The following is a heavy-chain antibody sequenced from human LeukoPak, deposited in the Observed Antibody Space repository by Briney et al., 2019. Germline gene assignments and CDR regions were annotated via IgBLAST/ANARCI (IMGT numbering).Heavy chain of an antibody. CDR3: ARGSYGMDV. CDR1: GFTFNSFA. Sequence: GGSLRLSCAASGFTFNSFAMSWVRQAPGKGLELVSAISGSGGGTYYADSVKGRFTISRDSSKNTLFLQMNSLRAEDTAVYYCARGSYGMDVWGQGTTVTVSS. CDR2: ISGSGGGT. V-gene: IGHV3-23*01. J-gene: IGHJ6*02.